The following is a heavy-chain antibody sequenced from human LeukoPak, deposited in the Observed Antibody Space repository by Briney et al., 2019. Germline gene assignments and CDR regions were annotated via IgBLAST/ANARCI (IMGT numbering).Heavy chain of an antibody. CDR2: IYTSGST. CDR3: ARDARGITMVRGAQGPYYFDY. Sequence: SETLSLTCTVSGGSISSYYWSWIRQPAGKGLEWIGRIYTSGSTNYNPSLKSRVTMPVDTSKNQFSLKLSSVTAADTAVYYCARDARGITMVRGAQGPYYFDYWGQGTLVTVTS. V-gene: IGHV4-4*07. D-gene: IGHD3-10*01. CDR1: GGSISSYY. J-gene: IGHJ4*02.